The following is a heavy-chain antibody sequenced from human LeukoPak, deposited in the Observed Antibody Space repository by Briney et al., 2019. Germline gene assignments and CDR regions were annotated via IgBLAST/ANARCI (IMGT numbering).Heavy chain of an antibody. CDR1: GGSISSGDYY. CDR3: ARASKWELPYFDY. D-gene: IGHD1-26*01. V-gene: IGHV4-61*08. Sequence: SQTLSLTCTVSGGSISSGDYYWSWIRQPPGKGLEWIGYIYYSGSTNYNPSLKSRVTISVDTSKNQFSLKLSSVTAADTAVYYCARASKWELPYFDYWGQGTLVTVSS. J-gene: IGHJ4*02. CDR2: IYYSGST.